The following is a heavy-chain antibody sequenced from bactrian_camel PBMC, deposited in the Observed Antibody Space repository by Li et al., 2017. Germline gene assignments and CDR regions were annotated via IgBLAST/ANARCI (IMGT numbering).Heavy chain of an antibody. J-gene: IGHJ6*01. Sequence: CAASGVTFSSTCLGWFRQALGKEREMVAQIQDDGMKHYGGTAKGRFTISKDVAKDTLDLRMTSLKPEDSGMYYCAVDGPVAFCSDYPSDFGGWGKGTQVTVS. D-gene: IGHD2*01. CDR2: IQDDGMK. CDR1: GVTFSSTC. V-gene: IGHV3S67*01. CDR3: AVDGPVAFCSDYPSDFGG.